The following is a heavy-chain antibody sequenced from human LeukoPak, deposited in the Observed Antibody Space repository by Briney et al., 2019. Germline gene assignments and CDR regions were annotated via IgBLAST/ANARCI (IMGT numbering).Heavy chain of an antibody. D-gene: IGHD6-13*01. CDR3: ARARYSSSWYPSWFDP. CDR1: GGSISSGGYS. J-gene: IGHJ5*02. V-gene: IGHV4-30-4*07. Sequence: PSQTLSLTCAVSGGSISSGGYSWSWIRQPPGKGPEWIGYIYYSGSTYYNPSLKSRVTISVDTSKNQFSLKLSSVTAADTAVYYCARARYSSSWYPSWFDPWGQGTLVTVSS. CDR2: IYYSGST.